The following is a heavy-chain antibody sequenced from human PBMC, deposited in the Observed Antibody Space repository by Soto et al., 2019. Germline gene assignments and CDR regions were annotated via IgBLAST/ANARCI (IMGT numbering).Heavy chain of an antibody. D-gene: IGHD2-2*01. Sequence: SETLSLTCAVSGGSISSGGYSWSWIRQPPGKGLEWIGYIYHSGSTYYNPSLKSRVTISVDRSKNQFSLKLSSVTAADTAVYYCARVSGEYQLPADPALAYWGQGTLVSVSS. CDR2: IYHSGST. CDR1: GGSISSGGYS. V-gene: IGHV4-30-2*01. CDR3: ARVSGEYQLPADPALAY. J-gene: IGHJ4*02.